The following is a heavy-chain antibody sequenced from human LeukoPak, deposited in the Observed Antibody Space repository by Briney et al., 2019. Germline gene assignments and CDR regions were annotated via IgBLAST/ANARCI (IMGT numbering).Heavy chain of an antibody. D-gene: IGHD4/OR15-4a*01. Sequence: GGSLRLSCAVSGLTFSNYAMSWVRQAPGKGLDWVSTISNSGDSTYYADSVKGRFAVSRDNSKNTVYLQLNSLSAEDTAVYYCYGEGYWGQGTLVTIPS. CDR2: ISNSGDST. CDR3: YGEGY. V-gene: IGHV3-23*01. J-gene: IGHJ4*02. CDR1: GLTFSNYA.